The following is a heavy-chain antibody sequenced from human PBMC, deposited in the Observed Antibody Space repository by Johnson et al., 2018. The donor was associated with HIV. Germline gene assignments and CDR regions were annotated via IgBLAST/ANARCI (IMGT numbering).Heavy chain of an antibody. V-gene: IGHV3-7*01. Sequence: VQLVESGGVVVQPGGSLRLSCAASGFTFSSYWMSWVRQAPGKGLEWVANIKQDGSEKYYVDSVKGRFTISRDNAKNSLYLQMNSLRAEDTAVYYCAREFGQASSYAFDIWGQGTVVTVSS. CDR2: IKQDGSEK. CDR1: GFTFSSYW. D-gene: IGHD3/OR15-3a*01. J-gene: IGHJ3*02. CDR3: AREFGQASSYAFDI.